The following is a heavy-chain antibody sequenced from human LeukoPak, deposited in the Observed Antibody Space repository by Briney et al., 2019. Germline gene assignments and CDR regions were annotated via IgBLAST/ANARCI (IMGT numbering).Heavy chain of an antibody. CDR2: IFYSGNT. D-gene: IGHD3-3*01. J-gene: IGHJ4*02. CDR1: GGSIRSSGHN. Sequence: PSETLSLTCTVSGGSIRSSGHNWDWIRQPPGKGLEYIGSIFYSGNTYYNPSLKSRVTISVDTSKSQFSLKLSSVTAADTAVYYCARRPKQPGFWSGYVDYWGQGTLVTVSS. CDR3: ARRPKQPGFWSGYVDY. V-gene: IGHV4-39*01.